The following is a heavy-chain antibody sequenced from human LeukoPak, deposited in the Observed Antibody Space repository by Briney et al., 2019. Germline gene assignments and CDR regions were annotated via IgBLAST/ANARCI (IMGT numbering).Heavy chain of an antibody. Sequence: SETLSLTCTVSGGSISSHYWSWIRQPPGKGLEWIGYIYYSGSTNYNPFLKSRVTISVDTSKNQFPLKLSSVTAADTAVYYCARAVTGNWFDPWGQGTLVTVSS. V-gene: IGHV4-59*11. D-gene: IGHD1-14*01. CDR2: IYYSGST. J-gene: IGHJ5*02. CDR1: GGSISSHY. CDR3: ARAVTGNWFDP.